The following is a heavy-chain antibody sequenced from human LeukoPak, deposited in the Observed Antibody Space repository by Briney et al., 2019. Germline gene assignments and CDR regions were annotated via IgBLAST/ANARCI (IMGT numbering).Heavy chain of an antibody. J-gene: IGHJ4*02. CDR1: GYTFTGYY. Sequence: GASVKVSCKGSGYTFTGYYMHWVRQAPGQGLEWMGWINPNSGDTNSAQKFQDRVTMTRDTSISTAYMELSRLRFDDTAVYYCARGSLRYFDYWGQGTLVTVSS. V-gene: IGHV1-2*02. CDR2: INPNSGDT. CDR3: ARGSLRYFDY. D-gene: IGHD3-10*01.